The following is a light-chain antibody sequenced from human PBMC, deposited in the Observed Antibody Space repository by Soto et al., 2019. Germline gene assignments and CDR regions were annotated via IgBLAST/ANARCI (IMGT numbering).Light chain of an antibody. CDR1: QTINNL. CDR3: QQYSSYPSLT. J-gene: IGKJ4*01. CDR2: KAS. V-gene: IGKV1-5*03. Sequence: DIQMTQSPSTLSASVGDRVSITCRASQTINNLMAWYQQKPGQAPKLLIYKASNLETGVPSRFSGSGSGTEFTLTISSLQPDDFATYYCQQYSSYPSLTFGLGTKVEIK.